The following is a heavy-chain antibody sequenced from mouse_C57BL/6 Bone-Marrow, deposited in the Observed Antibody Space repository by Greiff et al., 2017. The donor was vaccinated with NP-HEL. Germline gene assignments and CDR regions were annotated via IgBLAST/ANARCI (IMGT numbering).Heavy chain of an antibody. J-gene: IGHJ3*01. Sequence: QVQLQQPGAELVKPGASVKLSCKASGYTFTSYWMQWVKQRPGQGLEWIGEIDPSDSYTNYNQKFKGKAKLTVDTSSSTAYMQLSSLTSDDSAFYFCAREGDYYGSSPFAYWGQGTLVTVSA. CDR3: AREGDYYGSSPFAY. V-gene: IGHV1-50*01. D-gene: IGHD1-1*01. CDR1: GYTFTSYW. CDR2: IDPSDSYT.